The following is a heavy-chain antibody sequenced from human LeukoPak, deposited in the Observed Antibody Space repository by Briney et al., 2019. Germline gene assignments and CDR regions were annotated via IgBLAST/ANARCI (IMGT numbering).Heavy chain of an antibody. CDR3: ATAVI. CDR2: VSKSGGTM. Sequence: GGSLRLSCEASGFTFSSYEMNWFRQAPGKGLEWVLYVSKSGGTMKNADSVKGRFTVSRDNAKNSLYLQMNSLTAEDTAVYYCATAVIRGRGTMVTVSS. J-gene: IGHJ3*02. CDR1: GFTFSSYE. V-gene: IGHV3-48*03.